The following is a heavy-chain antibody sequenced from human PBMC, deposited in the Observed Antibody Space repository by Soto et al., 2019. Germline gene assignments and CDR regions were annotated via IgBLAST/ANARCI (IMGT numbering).Heavy chain of an antibody. D-gene: IGHD3-10*01. J-gene: IGHJ6*02. V-gene: IGHV4-39*07. CDR1: GDSIGSSGYY. Sequence: PSETLSLTCTVSGDSIGSSGYYWGWIRQPPGKGLEWIGSIYYGVNTYYNPSLESRVTISVDTSKNQFSLKLSSVTAADTALYYCASVFYYGSGSYYNVLVSKFGGMDVWGQGTTVTVSS. CDR3: ASVFYYGSGSYYNVLVSKFGGMDV. CDR2: IYYGVNT.